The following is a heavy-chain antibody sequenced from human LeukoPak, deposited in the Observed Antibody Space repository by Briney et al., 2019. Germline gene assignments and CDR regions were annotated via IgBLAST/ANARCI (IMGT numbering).Heavy chain of an antibody. Sequence: KPSQTLSLTRTVSGGSICSYSWSCIPEPPREGLEWSGDNSYSGSTNYNPSLKRRVTISVDTSKNQFSLQLSSVTAADTAVYYCARHGRKFCSSTSCSHYFDYWGQGTLVAVSS. CDR1: GGSICSYS. V-gene: IGHV4-59*08. D-gene: IGHD2-2*01. J-gene: IGHJ4*02. CDR3: ARHGRKFCSSTSCSHYFDY. CDR2: NSYSGST.